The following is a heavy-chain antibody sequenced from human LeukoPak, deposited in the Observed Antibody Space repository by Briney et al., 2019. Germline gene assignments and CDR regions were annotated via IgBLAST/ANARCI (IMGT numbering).Heavy chain of an antibody. J-gene: IGHJ6*03. Sequence: SETLTLTCTVSGGSISSYYWSWIRQPPGKGLEWIGYIYYSGSTNYNPSLKSRVTISVDTSKNQFSLKLSSVTAADTAVYYCARGRPDCSTSCYGTYYYYYYMDVWGKGTTVTVSS. D-gene: IGHD2-2*01. CDR1: GGSISSYY. CDR3: ARGRPDCSTSCYGTYYYYYYMDV. CDR2: IYYSGST. V-gene: IGHV4-59*08.